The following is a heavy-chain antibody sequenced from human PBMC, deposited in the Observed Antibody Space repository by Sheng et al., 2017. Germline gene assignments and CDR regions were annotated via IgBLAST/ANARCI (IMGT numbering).Heavy chain of an antibody. CDR2: ISGSGGST. Sequence: EVQLLESGGGLVQTGGSLRLSCAASGFTFSSYAMSWVRQAPGKGLEWVSAISGSGGSTYYADSVKGRFTISRDNSKNTLYLQMNSLRAEDTAVYYCAKDGLIVVVPAAVDYYYGMDVWGQGTTV. CDR3: AKDGLIVVVPAAVDYYYGMDV. V-gene: IGHV3-23*01. CDR1: GFTFSSYA. J-gene: IGHJ6*02. D-gene: IGHD2-2*01.